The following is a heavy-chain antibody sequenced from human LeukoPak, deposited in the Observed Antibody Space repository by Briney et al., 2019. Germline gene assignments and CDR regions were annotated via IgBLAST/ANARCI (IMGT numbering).Heavy chain of an antibody. CDR2: VYASGSF. CDR3: ARDQSGPGGHKNDAFDI. D-gene: IGHD3-16*01. V-gene: IGHV4-4*07. J-gene: IGHJ3*02. Sequence: MPSETLSLTCTVSGGSINNYYWNWIRQPPGKGLEWIGRVYASGSFRYNPSLKSRATMSVDTSKNQVSLTVTSTTAADTAIYFCARDQSGPGGHKNDAFDIWGHGTMVTVSS. CDR1: GGSINNYY.